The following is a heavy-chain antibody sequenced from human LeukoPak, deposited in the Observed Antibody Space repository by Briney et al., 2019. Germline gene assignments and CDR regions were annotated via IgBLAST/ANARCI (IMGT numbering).Heavy chain of an antibody. V-gene: IGHV4-34*01. CDR1: GGSFSGYY. CDR3: ARGSRIAARPGHFDY. D-gene: IGHD6-6*01. CDR2: INHSGST. Sequence: TSETLSLTCAVYGGSFSGYYWSWIRQPPGKGLEWIGEINHSGSTNYNPSLKSRVTISVDTSKNQFSLKLSSVTAADTAVYYCARGSRIAARPGHFDYWGQETLVTVSS. J-gene: IGHJ4*02.